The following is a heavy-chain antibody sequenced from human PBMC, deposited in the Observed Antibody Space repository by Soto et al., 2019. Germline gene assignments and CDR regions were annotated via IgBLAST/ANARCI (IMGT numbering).Heavy chain of an antibody. J-gene: IGHJ4*02. CDR3: ARGVGNSLPLTFDY. V-gene: IGHV1-18*04. Sequence: ASVKVSCKASGYTFINHGISWVRQAPGQGLEWMGWVSASNGNTKYAQKFQGRVTMTTDTSTSTAYMELRSLRSDDTAVYYCARGVGNSLPLTFDYWGQGTLVTVS. CDR1: GYTFINHG. CDR2: VSASNGNT. D-gene: IGHD1-1*01.